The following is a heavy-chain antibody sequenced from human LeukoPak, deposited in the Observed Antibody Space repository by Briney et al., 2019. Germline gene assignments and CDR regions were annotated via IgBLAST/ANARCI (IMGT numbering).Heavy chain of an antibody. J-gene: IGHJ4*02. CDR1: GFTVSSNY. V-gene: IGHV3-53*01. Sequence: GGSLRLSCAASGFTVSSNYMSWVRQAPGKGLEWVSVIYSGGSTYYADSVKGWFTISRDNSKNTLYLQMNSPRAEDTAVYYCAKEGYDYVWGSYRNFDYWGQGTLVTVSS. CDR2: IYSGGST. CDR3: AKEGYDYVWGSYRNFDY. D-gene: IGHD3-16*02.